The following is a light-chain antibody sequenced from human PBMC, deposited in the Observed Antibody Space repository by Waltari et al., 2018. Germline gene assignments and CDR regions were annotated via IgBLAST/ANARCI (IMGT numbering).Light chain of an antibody. Sequence: SSVLTQSPSVSVAPGQTARITCGGHRIGAKSVHWYRQRPGQAPVLVVYDDSDRPSGIPERISGSNSGNTATLTISRVAAGDEADYFCQVWERSNNEVIFGGGTKLTVL. CDR3: QVWERSNNEVI. V-gene: IGLV3-21*02. CDR1: RIGAKS. J-gene: IGLJ2*01. CDR2: DDS.